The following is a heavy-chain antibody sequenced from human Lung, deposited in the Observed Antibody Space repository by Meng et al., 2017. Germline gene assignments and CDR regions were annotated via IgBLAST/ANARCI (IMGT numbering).Heavy chain of an antibody. CDR1: GGSVSDYY. CDR3: ARGPTTMAHDFDY. D-gene: IGHD4-11*01. V-gene: IGHV4-34*01. CDR2: INHSGST. J-gene: IGHJ4*02. Sequence: QGQLQQWGAGLLKPSETLPLTCVVSGGSVSDYYWSWIRQPPGKGLEWIGEINHSGSTNYNPSLESRATISVDTSQNNLSLKLSSVTAADSAVYYCARGPTTMAHDFDYWGQGTLVTVSS.